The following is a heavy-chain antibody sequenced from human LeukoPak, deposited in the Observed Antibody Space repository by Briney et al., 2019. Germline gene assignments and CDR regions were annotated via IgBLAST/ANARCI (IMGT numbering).Heavy chain of an antibody. Sequence: SETLSLTCAVYGGSFSGYYWSWIRQPPGKGLEWIGYIYYSGSTYYNPSLKSRVTISVDTSKNKLSLKLSSVTAADTAVYYCARTTEGYCRGRSCYSYYYYMDVWGKGTTVTVSS. J-gene: IGHJ6*03. CDR3: ARTTEGYCRGRSCYSYYYYMDV. D-gene: IGHD2-15*01. CDR1: GGSFSGYY. V-gene: IGHV4-59*01. CDR2: IYYSGST.